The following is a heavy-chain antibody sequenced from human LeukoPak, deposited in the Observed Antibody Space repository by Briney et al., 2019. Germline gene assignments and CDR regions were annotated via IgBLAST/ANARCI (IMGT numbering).Heavy chain of an antibody. V-gene: IGHV3-53*01. D-gene: IGHD4-11*01. CDR2: IYSGGST. CDR1: GFTFSNFW. J-gene: IGHJ4*02. Sequence: GGSLRLSCAASGFTFSNFWMNWVRQAPGKGLEWVSVIYSGGSTYYADSVKGRFTISRDNSKNTLYLQMNSLRAEDTAVYYCAKLTTSWGQGTLVTVSS. CDR3: AKLTTS.